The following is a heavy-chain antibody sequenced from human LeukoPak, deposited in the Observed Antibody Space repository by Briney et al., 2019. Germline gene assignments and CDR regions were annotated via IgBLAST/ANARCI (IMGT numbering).Heavy chain of an antibody. J-gene: IGHJ4*02. CDR3: AASSSWYRDFDY. CDR2: IYYSEST. Sequence: SETLSLTCTVSGGSISSYYWSWIRQPPGKGLEWIGSIYYSESTYYNPSLKSRVTISVDTSKNQFSLKLSSVTAADTAVYYCAASSSWYRDFDYWGQGTLVTVSS. CDR1: GGSISSYY. D-gene: IGHD6-13*01. V-gene: IGHV4-39*07.